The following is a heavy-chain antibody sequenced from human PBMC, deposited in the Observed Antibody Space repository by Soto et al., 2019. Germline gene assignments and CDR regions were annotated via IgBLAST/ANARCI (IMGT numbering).Heavy chain of an antibody. CDR1: GFTFSSYD. D-gene: IGHD2-15*01. V-gene: IGHV3-13*01. CDR2: IGTTGDT. CDR3: ARVVRGYCSGGSCYGGSYYYYMDV. Sequence: EVQLVESGGGLVQPGGSLRLSCAASGFTFSSYDMHWVRQATGKGLEWVSAIGTTGDTYYPGSVKGRFTISRENAKNSLYLQMYSLRAGDTAVYYCARVVRGYCSGGSCYGGSYYYYMDVWGKGTTVTVSS. J-gene: IGHJ6*03.